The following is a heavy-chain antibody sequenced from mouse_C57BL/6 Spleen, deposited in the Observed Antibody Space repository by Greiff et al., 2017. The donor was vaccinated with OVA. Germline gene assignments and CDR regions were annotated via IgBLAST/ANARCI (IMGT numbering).Heavy chain of an antibody. CDR3: TPIYYGNPLDY. D-gene: IGHD2-1*01. Sequence: VQLQQSGAELVRPGASVKLSCTASGFNIKDYYMHWVKQRPEQGLEWIGRIDPEDGDTEYAPKFQGKATMTADTSSNTAYLQLSSLTSEDTAVYYCTPIYYGNPLDYWGQGTTLTVSS. J-gene: IGHJ2*01. V-gene: IGHV14-1*01. CDR2: IDPEDGDT. CDR1: GFNIKDYY.